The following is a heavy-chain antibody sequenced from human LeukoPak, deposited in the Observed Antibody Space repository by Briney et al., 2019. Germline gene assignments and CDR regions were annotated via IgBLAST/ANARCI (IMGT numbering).Heavy chain of an antibody. J-gene: IGHJ4*02. CDR3: ARAPNYYDSSGFNY. V-gene: IGHV7-4-1*02. Sequence: ASVKVSCKASGYTFTSYAINWVRQAPGQGLEWLGWINTNTGNPTYAQGFTGRFVFSLDTSVSTAYLQISSLKAEDTAVYYWARAPNYYDSSGFNYWGQGTLVAVSS. CDR1: GYTFTSYA. D-gene: IGHD3-22*01. CDR2: INTNTGNP.